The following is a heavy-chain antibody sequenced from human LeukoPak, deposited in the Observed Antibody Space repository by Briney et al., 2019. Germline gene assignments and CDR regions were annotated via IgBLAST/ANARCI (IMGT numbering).Heavy chain of an antibody. CDR3: ARQSGSIAAHRLGY. CDR2: IYYSGST. V-gene: IGHV4-59*08. Sequence: KASETLSLTCTVSGGSISSYYWSWIRQPPGKGLEWIGYIYYSGSTNYNPSLKSRVTISVDTSKNQFSLKLSSVTAADTAVYYCARQSGSIAAHRLGYWGQGTLVTVSS. J-gene: IGHJ4*02. CDR1: GGSISSYY. D-gene: IGHD6-6*01.